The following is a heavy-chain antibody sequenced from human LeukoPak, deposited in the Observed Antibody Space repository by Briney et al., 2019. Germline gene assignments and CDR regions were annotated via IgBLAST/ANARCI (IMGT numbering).Heavy chain of an antibody. CDR3: ARDIAADAFDI. J-gene: IGHJ3*02. Sequence: SETLSLTCAVYGGSFSGYYWSWIRQPPVKGLEWIGEINHSGSTNYNPSLKSRVIISVDTSKNQFSLKLSSVTAADTAVYYCARDIAADAFDIWGQGTMVTVSS. CDR1: GGSFSGYY. V-gene: IGHV4-34*01. CDR2: INHSGST. D-gene: IGHD6-13*01.